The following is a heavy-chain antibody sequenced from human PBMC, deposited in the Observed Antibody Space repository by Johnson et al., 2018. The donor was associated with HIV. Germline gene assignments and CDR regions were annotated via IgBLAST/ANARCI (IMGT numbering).Heavy chain of an antibody. CDR1: GFTFSSYA. J-gene: IGHJ3*02. Sequence: VHLVESGGGLVQPGGSLRLSCAASGFTFSSYAMSWVRQAPGKGLEWVSVIYSGGSTYYADSVKGRFTISRDNSKNTLYLQMNSLRVEDTAVYYCARTEMITFGGVIVLGGAFDIWGQGTMVTVSS. V-gene: IGHV3-66*02. D-gene: IGHD3-16*02. CDR3: ARTEMITFGGVIVLGGAFDI. CDR2: IYSGGST.